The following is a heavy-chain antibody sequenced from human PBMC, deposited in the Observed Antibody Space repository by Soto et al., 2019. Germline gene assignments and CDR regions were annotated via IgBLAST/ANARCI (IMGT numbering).Heavy chain of an antibody. J-gene: IGHJ6*02. CDR1: GFTCSSYA. Sequence: XGALIVSCSSSGFTCSSYAMSWVRQAPGRGLDWVSDISGSGCSTNYADSVKGRFTISRDNSKNTRYLQMNSLRAEDTAVYSGAKGKSQRPIARMVVWGQGTKVT. V-gene: IGHV3-23*01. D-gene: IGHD2-15*01. CDR2: ISGSGCST. CDR3: AKGKSQRPIARMVV.